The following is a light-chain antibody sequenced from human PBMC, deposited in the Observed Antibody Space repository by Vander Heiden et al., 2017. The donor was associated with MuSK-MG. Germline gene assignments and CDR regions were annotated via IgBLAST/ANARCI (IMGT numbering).Light chain of an antibody. CDR2: AAS. Sequence: DIQMTQSPSSLSASVGDRVTITCRASQSISSYLNWYQQKPGKAPKLLIYAASSLQSGVPSRVSGSGSGTDFTLTISSLQPEDFATYYCQQSYSTPRTFGQGTKLEIK. J-gene: IGKJ2*01. CDR3: QQSYSTPRT. V-gene: IGKV1-39*01. CDR1: QSISSY.